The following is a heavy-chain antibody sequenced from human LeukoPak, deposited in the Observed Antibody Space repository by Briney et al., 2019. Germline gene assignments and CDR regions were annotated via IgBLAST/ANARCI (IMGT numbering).Heavy chain of an antibody. CDR3: ARELEVKSFDY. Sequence: GGSLRLSCAASGFTFSSYAMHWVRQAPGKGLEWVAVISYDGSDKYYADSVKGRFTISRDNSKNTLYLQMNSLRAEDTAVYYCARELEVKSFDYWGQGTLVTVSS. V-gene: IGHV3-30-3*01. J-gene: IGHJ4*02. CDR2: ISYDGSDK. D-gene: IGHD1-1*01. CDR1: GFTFSSYA.